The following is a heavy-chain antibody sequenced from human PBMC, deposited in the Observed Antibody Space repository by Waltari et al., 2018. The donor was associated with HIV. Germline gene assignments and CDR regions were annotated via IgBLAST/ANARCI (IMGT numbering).Heavy chain of an antibody. CDR3: ARDGWGEIVVVPAARKYYGMDV. V-gene: IGHV3-7*03. CDR1: GFTFSSYW. Sequence: EVQLVESGGGLVQPGGSLRLSCAASGFTFSSYWMSWVRQAPGKGLEWVANIKQDGSEKYYGDSVKGRFTISRDNAKNSLYRQMNSLRAEDTAVYYCARDGWGEIVVVPAARKYYGMDVWGQGTTVTVSS. CDR2: IKQDGSEK. J-gene: IGHJ6*02. D-gene: IGHD2-2*01.